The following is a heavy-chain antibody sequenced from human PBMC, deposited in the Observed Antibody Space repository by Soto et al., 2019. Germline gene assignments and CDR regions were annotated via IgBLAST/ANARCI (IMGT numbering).Heavy chain of an antibody. CDR1: GFTFSSYW. J-gene: IGHJ5*02. V-gene: IGHV3-74*01. CDR2: INSDGSST. CDR3: ARGLSIGGRGYDYIWGSYRYKYGWFDP. Sequence: GGSLRLSCAASGFTFSSYWMHWVRQAPGKGLVWVSRINSDGSSTSYADSVKGRFTISRDNAKNTLYLQMNSLRAEDTAVYYCARGLSIGGRGYDYIWGSYRYKYGWFDPWGQGTLVTVSS. D-gene: IGHD3-16*02.